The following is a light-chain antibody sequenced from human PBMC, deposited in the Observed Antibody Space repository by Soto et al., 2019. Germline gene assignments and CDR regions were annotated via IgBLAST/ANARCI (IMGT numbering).Light chain of an antibody. J-gene: IGKJ1*01. CDR2: DAS. Sequence: EIVVTQSPGTVSLSPGEIVTVSFSASEFVSGKYVAWYQVKPGQVPRLLIFDASNRAAGIPDRFGGSGSGTDFTLTISRLEPEDFAVYYCQQYGSSGTFGQGTKVDIK. V-gene: IGKV3-20*01. CDR1: EFVSGKY. CDR3: QQYGSSGT.